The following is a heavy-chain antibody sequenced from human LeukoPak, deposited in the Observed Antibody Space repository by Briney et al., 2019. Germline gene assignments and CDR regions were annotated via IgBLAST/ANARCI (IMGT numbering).Heavy chain of an antibody. J-gene: IGHJ4*02. CDR3: ATLAVAGSKYQRERVDY. CDR2: IYYSGST. CDR1: GGSISSSSYY. Sequence: SETLSLTCTVSGGSISSSSYYWGWIRQPPGKGLEWIGSIYYSGSTYYNPSLKSRVTISVDTSKNQFSLKLSSVTAADTAVYYCATLAVAGSKYQRERVDYWGQGTLVTVPS. D-gene: IGHD6-19*01. V-gene: IGHV4-39*01.